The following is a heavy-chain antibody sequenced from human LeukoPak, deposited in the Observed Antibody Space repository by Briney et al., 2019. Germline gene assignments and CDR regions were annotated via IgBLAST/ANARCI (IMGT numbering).Heavy chain of an antibody. CDR1: GFTFTNYG. J-gene: IGHJ4*02. CDR3: ARGGASSPRPFFDY. V-gene: IGHV3-33*01. D-gene: IGHD2-15*01. Sequence: PRGSLRLSCAASGFTFTNYGMHWIRQAPGKGLEWVAVIWHDGSNKYYGDSVKGRFAISRDNSESTLFLQMNSLRAEDTAVYYCARGGASSPRPFFDYWGQGTLVTVSS. CDR2: IWHDGSNK.